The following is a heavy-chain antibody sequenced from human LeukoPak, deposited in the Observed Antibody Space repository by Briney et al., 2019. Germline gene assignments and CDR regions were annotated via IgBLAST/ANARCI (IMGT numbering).Heavy chain of an antibody. D-gene: IGHD3-10*01. CDR2: ISNSAGST. CDR3: ARVREGNFDY. J-gene: IGHJ4*02. CDR1: GFTFSSYA. Sequence: GGSLRLSCAASGFTFSSYAMSWVRQAPGKGLEWVSVISNSAGSTFYADSVKGRFTISRDNSKNTLYLQMNSLRAEDTAVYYCARVREGNFDYWGQGTLVTVSS. V-gene: IGHV3-23*01.